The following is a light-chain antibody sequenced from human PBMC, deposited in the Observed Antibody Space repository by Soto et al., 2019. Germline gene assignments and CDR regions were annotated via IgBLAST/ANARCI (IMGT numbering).Light chain of an antibody. CDR2: ASS. V-gene: IGKV1-9*01. J-gene: IGKJ5*01. CDR3: QQLNTFPVT. CDR1: QGISSY. Sequence: DIQLTQSPSFLSASVGDRVTISCRASQGISSYLAWYQQTPGKAPKLLIYASSTLQSGVPSRFCGSGSGTEFTLTIGSLQPEDFATYNCQQLNTFPVTFGQGTRLDI.